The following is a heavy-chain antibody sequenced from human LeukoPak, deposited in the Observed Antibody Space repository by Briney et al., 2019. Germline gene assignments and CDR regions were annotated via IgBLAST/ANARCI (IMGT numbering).Heavy chain of an antibody. J-gene: IGHJ4*02. Sequence: GGSLRLSCAASGFTFSTYSMNWLRQAPGKGLEWVSSISSSSSYIYYGDSVKGRFTISRDNAKNSLYMQMNSLRAEDTAVYYCARSPGATWSFDYWGQGTLVTVSS. V-gene: IGHV3-21*01. D-gene: IGHD1-1*01. CDR3: ARSPGATWSFDY. CDR1: GFTFSTYS. CDR2: ISSSSSYI.